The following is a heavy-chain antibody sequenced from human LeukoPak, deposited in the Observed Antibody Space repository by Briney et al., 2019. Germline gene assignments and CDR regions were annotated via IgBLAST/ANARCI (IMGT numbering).Heavy chain of an antibody. Sequence: SVKVSCKASGGTFSSYAISWVRQAPGRGLEWMGGIIPIFGTANYAQKFQGRVTITTDESTSTAYMELSSLRSEDTAVYYCARGGVVTAWFDYWGQGTLVTVSS. V-gene: IGHV1-69*05. CDR1: GGTFSSYA. CDR2: IIPIFGTA. D-gene: IGHD2-21*02. J-gene: IGHJ4*02. CDR3: ARGGVVTAWFDY.